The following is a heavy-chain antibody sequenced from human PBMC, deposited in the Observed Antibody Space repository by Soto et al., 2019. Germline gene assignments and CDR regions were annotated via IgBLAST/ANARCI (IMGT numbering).Heavy chain of an antibody. CDR2: INPSDGST. CDR3: ARGIYYSDSGGGLLD. CDR1: GYTFISYY. Sequence: QVQLVQSGAEVKKPGASVKVSCKASGYTFISYYIHWVRQAPGQGLEWMGLINPSDGSTTSLQKFLGSVTMTRETSTSTVYMELMSLRSEDTAVYYCARGIYYSDSGGGLLDWGQGTLVTVSS. D-gene: IGHD3-22*01. V-gene: IGHV1-46*01. J-gene: IGHJ4*02.